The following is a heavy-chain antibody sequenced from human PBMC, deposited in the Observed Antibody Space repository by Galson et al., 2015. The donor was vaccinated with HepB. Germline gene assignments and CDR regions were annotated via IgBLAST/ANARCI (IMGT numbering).Heavy chain of an antibody. D-gene: IGHD5-18*01. V-gene: IGHV6-1*01. CDR2: TYYRSKWYN. Sequence: CAISGDSVSSNSAAWNWIRQSPSRGLEWLGRTYYRSKWYNDYAVSVKSRITINPDTSKNQFSLKLSSVTAADTAVYYCARVERGYSYRYYYYYMDVWGKGTTVTVSS. CDR3: ARVERGYSYRYYYYYMDV. J-gene: IGHJ6*03. CDR1: GDSVSSNSAA.